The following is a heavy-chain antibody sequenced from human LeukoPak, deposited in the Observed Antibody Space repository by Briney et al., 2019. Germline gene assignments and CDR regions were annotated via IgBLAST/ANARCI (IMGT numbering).Heavy chain of an antibody. CDR1: GFSISDSY. V-gene: IGHV3-11*01. CDR2: ITSGAGST. D-gene: IGHD3-22*01. CDR3: TRERRGTYYAFES. Sequence: GGSLRLSCDASGFSISDSYMSWIRQSPGEGLEWISYITSGAGSTKYADSVKGRFTISRDKAKNSVALQLNSLRAEDTAVYYCTRERRGTYYAFESWGQGTLVTVSS. J-gene: IGHJ4*02.